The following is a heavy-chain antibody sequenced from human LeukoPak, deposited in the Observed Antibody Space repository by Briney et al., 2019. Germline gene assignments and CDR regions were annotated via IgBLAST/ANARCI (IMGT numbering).Heavy chain of an antibody. J-gene: IGHJ4*02. V-gene: IGHV4-30-4*01. Sequence: PSETLSLTCTVSGGSISSGDYYWSWIRQPPGKGLEWIGYIYFTGTTYYNPSLKTRLTISVDTSKNQFSLEVSSVTAADTAVYYCARIKDAYNQPSLDYWGQGTLVTVSS. D-gene: IGHD5-24*01. CDR1: GGSISSGDYY. CDR2: IYFTGTT. CDR3: ARIKDAYNQPSLDY.